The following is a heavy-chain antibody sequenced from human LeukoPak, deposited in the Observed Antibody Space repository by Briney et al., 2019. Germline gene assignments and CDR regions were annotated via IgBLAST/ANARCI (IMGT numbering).Heavy chain of an antibody. CDR1: GFTFSSRA. D-gene: IGHD3-10*01. V-gene: IGHV3-23*01. Sequence: GGSLRLSCTASGFTFSSRAMSWVRQAPGKGLEWVSMIAGSGGNINYADSVKGRFTISRDNSKNTLFLQTNSLRAEDTAVYYCARVGIILLRGTIPRPSGMNVWGQGTTVTVSS. CDR3: ARVGIILLRGTIPRPSGMNV. CDR2: IAGSGGNI. J-gene: IGHJ6*02.